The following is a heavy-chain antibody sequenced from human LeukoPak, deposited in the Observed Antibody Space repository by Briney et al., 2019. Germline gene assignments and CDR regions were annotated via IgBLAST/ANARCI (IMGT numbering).Heavy chain of an antibody. V-gene: IGHV4-59*12. CDR3: ARDLGGYDYDSSGYAYGMDV. Sequence: SETLSLTCTVSGGSISSYYWSWIRQPPGKGLEWIGYIYYSGSTNYNPSLKSRVTISVDRSKNQFSLKLSSVTAADTAVYYCARDLGGYDYDSSGYAYGMDVWGQGTTVTVSS. CDR2: IYYSGST. D-gene: IGHD3-22*01. CDR1: GGSISSYY. J-gene: IGHJ6*02.